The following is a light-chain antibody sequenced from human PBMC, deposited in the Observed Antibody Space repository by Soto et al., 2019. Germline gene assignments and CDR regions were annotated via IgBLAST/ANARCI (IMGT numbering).Light chain of an antibody. CDR3: LQYYSTPS. CDR1: QSVLYSSNNKNY. V-gene: IGKV4-1*01. CDR2: WAS. Sequence: DIVMTQSPDSLAVSLGERATINCKSSQSVLYSSNNKNYLAWYQQKPGQPPKLLIYWASTRESGVPDRFSGSGSGTDFTLTISSLQAEDVPVYYCLQYYSTPSFGQGTRLEIK. J-gene: IGKJ5*01.